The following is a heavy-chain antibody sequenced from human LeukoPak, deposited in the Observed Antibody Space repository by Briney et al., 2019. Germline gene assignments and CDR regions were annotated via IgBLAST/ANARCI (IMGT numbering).Heavy chain of an antibody. Sequence: SETLSLTCTVSGYSISSGYYWGWIRQPPGQGLGWSGSIYHSGSTYCNPSLKSRVTISVERSKNQFSLKLSSVTAADTAVYYWARVSMVGAIGQFDYWGQGTLVTVSS. V-gene: IGHV4-38-2*02. CDR1: GYSISSGYY. D-gene: IGHD1-26*01. CDR3: ARVSMVGAIGQFDY. J-gene: IGHJ4*02. CDR2: IYHSGST.